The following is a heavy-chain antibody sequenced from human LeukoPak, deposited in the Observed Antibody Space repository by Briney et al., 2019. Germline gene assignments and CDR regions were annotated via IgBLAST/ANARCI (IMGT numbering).Heavy chain of an antibody. V-gene: IGHV3-74*01. Sequence: GGSLRLSCAASGFTFGSHWMNWVRQAPGKGPVWVARINGDGSTTVYADSVQGRFSISRDNAKSTLYLHMNSLRAEDTAVYYCAREGGGYCSGINCWKWFDPWGQGTLVTVSS. CDR3: AREGGGYCSGINCWKWFDP. CDR1: GFTFGSHW. J-gene: IGHJ5*02. D-gene: IGHD2-15*01. CDR2: INGDGSTT.